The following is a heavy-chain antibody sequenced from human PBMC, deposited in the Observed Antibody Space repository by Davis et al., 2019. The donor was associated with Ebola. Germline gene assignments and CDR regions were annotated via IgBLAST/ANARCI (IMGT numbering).Heavy chain of an antibody. V-gene: IGHV3-11*01. D-gene: IGHD2-8*01. Sequence: SLKISCAASGFTFSSYAMSWIRQAPGKGLERVSYISSSGSTIYYADSVKGRFTISRDNAKNSLYLQMNSLRAEDTAVYYCARGLAYCRRTNGVCYTFNYYYGMDVWGKGTTVTVSS. CDR3: ARGLAYCRRTNGVCYTFNYYYGMDV. J-gene: IGHJ6*04. CDR2: ISSSGSTI. CDR1: GFTFSSYA.